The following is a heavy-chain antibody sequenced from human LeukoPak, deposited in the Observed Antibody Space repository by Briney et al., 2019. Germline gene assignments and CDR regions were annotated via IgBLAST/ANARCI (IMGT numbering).Heavy chain of an antibody. J-gene: IGHJ4*02. CDR3: ARANYNFDY. CDR1: GGSISSTSYY. CDR2: IYYSGST. D-gene: IGHD1-7*01. V-gene: IGHV4-39*07. Sequence: SETLSLTCTVSGGSISSTSYYWGWIRQPPGKGLEWIGSIYYSGSTFYNPSLKSRVTISVDTSKNQFSLKLSSVTAADTAVYSCARANYNFDYWGQGTLVTVSS.